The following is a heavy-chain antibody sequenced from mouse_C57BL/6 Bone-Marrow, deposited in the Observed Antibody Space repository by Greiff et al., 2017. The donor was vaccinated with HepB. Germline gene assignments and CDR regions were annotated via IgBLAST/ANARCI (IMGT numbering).Heavy chain of an antibody. CDR3: AKTGTYAMDY. D-gene: IGHD4-1*01. V-gene: IGHV5-17*01. CDR2: ISSGSSTI. CDR1: GFTFSDYG. J-gene: IGHJ4*01. Sequence: EVQLVESGGGSVKPGGSLKLSCAASGFTFSDYGMHWVRQAPEKGLEWVAYISSGSSTIYYADTVKGRFTISRDNAKNTLFLQMTSLRSEDTAMYYCAKTGTYAMDYWGQGTSVTVSS.